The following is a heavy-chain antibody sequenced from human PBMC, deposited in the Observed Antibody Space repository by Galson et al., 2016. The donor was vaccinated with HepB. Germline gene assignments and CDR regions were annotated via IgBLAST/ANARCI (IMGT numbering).Heavy chain of an antibody. CDR1: GFTFSSYA. CDR2: ISTSGGST. D-gene: IGHD1-7*01. V-gene: IGHV3-23*01. Sequence: SLRLSCAASGFTFSSYAMSWVRQTPGKGLEWVSDISTSGGSTNYADSVKGRFTISRDHSKNTLYLQMNSLRAEATAVYYCAKVVRTIQFLYYMDVWGTGTTVTVSS. J-gene: IGHJ6*03. CDR3: AKVVRTIQFLYYMDV.